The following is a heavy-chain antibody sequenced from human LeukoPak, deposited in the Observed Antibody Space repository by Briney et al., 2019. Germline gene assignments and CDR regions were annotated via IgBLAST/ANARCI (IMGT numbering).Heavy chain of an antibody. J-gene: IGHJ4*02. D-gene: IGHD6-19*01. CDR2: ISYNETNK. Sequence: GRSLRLSCTASGFIFNNYAMHWVRRAPGKGLEWVALISYNETNKYYPDSVKGRFTISRDSSKNTVYLQMGSLRADDTAAYYCARVGGSGWYGYIDYWGQGTLVHVSS. CDR3: ARVGGSGWYGYIDY. CDR1: GFIFNNYA. V-gene: IGHV3-30*04.